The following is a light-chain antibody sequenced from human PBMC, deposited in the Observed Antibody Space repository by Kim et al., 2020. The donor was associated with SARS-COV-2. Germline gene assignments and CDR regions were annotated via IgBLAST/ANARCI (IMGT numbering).Light chain of an antibody. Sequence: PGKTARITCGGTSIGSKRVNWYQQKPGQAPVLVISYDSVRPSGIPERFSGSNSGNTATVTISRVEAGDEANYYCQVWDSSDDHRVVFGGGTQLTVL. CDR2: YDS. CDR1: SIGSKR. CDR3: QVWDSSDDHRVV. J-gene: IGLJ2*01. V-gene: IGLV3-21*04.